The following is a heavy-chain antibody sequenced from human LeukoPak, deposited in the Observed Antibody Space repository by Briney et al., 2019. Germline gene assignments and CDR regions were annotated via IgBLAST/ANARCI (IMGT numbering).Heavy chain of an antibody. D-gene: IGHD1-1*01. CDR1: VGPISSHY. CDR3: ARSGEYNNFDY. CDR2: IYYRGRT. J-gene: IGHJ4*02. Sequence: SETLSLTCTVPVGPISSHYWTWIRRPPGRVLEWIGYIYYRGRTNYNPSLKSRVTISVDTSKNQFSLKLSSVTAADTAVYFCARSGEYNNFDYWGQGTLVTVSS. V-gene: IGHV4-59*11.